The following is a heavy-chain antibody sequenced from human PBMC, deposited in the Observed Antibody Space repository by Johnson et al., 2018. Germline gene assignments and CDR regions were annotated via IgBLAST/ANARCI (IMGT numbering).Heavy chain of an antibody. CDR3: TTALRRYYGSSGYYYPQFFQH. D-gene: IGHD3-22*01. Sequence: VQLVESGGGLVKPGGSLRLSCAASGFSFTDAWMNWVRQAPGKGLEFVGRIKSKTDGGTTDYAAPVKGRFTISRDDSKNTLYLQMNSLKTEDTAVYYCTTALRRYYGSSGYYYPQFFQHWGQGTLVTVSS. CDR1: GFSFTDAW. J-gene: IGHJ1*01. V-gene: IGHV3-15*01. CDR2: IKSKTDGGTT.